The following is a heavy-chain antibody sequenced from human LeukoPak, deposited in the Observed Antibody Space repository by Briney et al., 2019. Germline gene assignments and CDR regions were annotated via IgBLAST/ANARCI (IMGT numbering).Heavy chain of an antibody. D-gene: IGHD6-13*01. V-gene: IGHV3-21*01. J-gene: IGHJ4*02. CDR2: ISSSSSYI. Sequence: GGPLRLSCAASGFTFSNFAIRWVRQAPGKGLEWVSSISSSSSYIYYADSVKGRFTISRDNAKNSLYLQMNSLRAEDTAVYYCARDLRYSSSWYLSPFDYWGQGTLVTVSS. CDR3: ARDLRYSSSWYLSPFDY. CDR1: GFTFSNFA.